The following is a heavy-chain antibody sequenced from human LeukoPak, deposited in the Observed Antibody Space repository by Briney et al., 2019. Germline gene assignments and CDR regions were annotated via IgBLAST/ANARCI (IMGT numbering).Heavy chain of an antibody. J-gene: IGHJ4*02. CDR3: ARENSGYDLMAAAGPYFDY. V-gene: IGHV1-69*13. CDR1: GGTFSSYA. Sequence: SVKVSCKASGGTFSSYAISWVRQAPGQGLEWMGGIIPIFGTANYAQKFQGRVTITADESTSTAYMELSSLRSEDTAVYYCARENSGYDLMAAAGPYFDYWGQGTLVTVSS. D-gene: IGHD5-12*01. CDR2: IIPIFGTA.